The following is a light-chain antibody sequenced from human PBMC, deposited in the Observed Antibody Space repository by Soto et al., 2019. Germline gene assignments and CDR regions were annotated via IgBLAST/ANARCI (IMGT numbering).Light chain of an antibody. CDR1: QSLLHSNGYNY. V-gene: IGKV2-28*01. Sequence: EIVMTQSRVSLPVTPGEPASISCRSSQSLLHSNGYNYLDWYLQKPGQSPQLLIYLGSNRASGVPGRFSASASGTDFTLTISRVEAEDVGVYYCMGALQSPPTFGQGTKVDIK. CDR3: MGALQSPPT. J-gene: IGKJ1*01. CDR2: LGS.